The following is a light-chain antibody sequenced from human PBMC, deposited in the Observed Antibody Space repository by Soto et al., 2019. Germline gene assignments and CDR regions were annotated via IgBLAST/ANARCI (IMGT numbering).Light chain of an antibody. CDR2: EVS. CDR3: SSYTSSSTVV. J-gene: IGLJ2*01. Sequence: QSALTQPASVSGSPGQSITISCTGTSSDVGGYNYVSWYQQHPGKAPKLMIYEVSNRPSGVSNRFSGSKSGNTAPLTISGLQADDEDDYYCSSYTSSSTVVFGGGTKLTVL. V-gene: IGLV2-14*01. CDR1: SSDVGGYNY.